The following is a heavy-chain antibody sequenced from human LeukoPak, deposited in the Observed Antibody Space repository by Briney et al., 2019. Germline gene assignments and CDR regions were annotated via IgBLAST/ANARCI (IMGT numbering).Heavy chain of an antibody. Sequence: SSISSSSSYIYYADSVKGRFTISRDNAKNSLYLQMNSLRAEDTAVYYCARAGVDTADFDYWGQGTLVTVSS. CDR2: ISSSSSYI. D-gene: IGHD5-18*01. V-gene: IGHV3-21*01. CDR3: ARAGVDTADFDY. J-gene: IGHJ4*02.